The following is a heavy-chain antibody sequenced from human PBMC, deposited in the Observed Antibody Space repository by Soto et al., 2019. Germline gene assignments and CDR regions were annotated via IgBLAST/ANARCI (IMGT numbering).Heavy chain of an antibody. CDR1: GYTFTSYY. CDR2: INPSGGST. D-gene: IGHD3-10*01. Sequence: DSVKVSCKASGYTFTSYYMHCVGQAPGQGLEWMGIINPSGGSTSYAQKFQGRVTMTRDTSTSTVYMELSSLRSEDTAVYYCARDIYGSGSPGGNWFDPWGQGTLVTVSS. V-gene: IGHV1-46*01. CDR3: ARDIYGSGSPGGNWFDP. J-gene: IGHJ5*02.